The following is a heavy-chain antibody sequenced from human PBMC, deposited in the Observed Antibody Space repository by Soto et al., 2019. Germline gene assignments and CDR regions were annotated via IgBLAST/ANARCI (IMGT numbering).Heavy chain of an antibody. D-gene: IGHD5-18*01. V-gene: IGHV2-5*02. Sequence: QITLKASGPPLLKPTPTLTLTCTFSGFSLSTSGVGVGWIRQPPGKALELLALIYWDDDKRYSPSLKSRLTITKDTSKNQVVLTMTNMDPVDTATYYCAHRLGYSYGPNWFDPWGQGTLVTVSS. J-gene: IGHJ5*02. CDR2: IYWDDDK. CDR3: AHRLGYSYGPNWFDP. CDR1: GFSLSTSGVG.